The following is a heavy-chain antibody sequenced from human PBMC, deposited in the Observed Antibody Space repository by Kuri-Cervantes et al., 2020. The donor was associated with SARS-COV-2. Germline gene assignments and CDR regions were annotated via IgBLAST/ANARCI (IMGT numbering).Heavy chain of an antibody. D-gene: IGHD3-16*01. CDR3: ARDRGAFGGWFNP. CDR2: IRSGGAST. V-gene: IGHV3-23*01. CDR1: GFAFSSHA. Sequence: GESLKISCAASGFAFSSHAMSWVRQTPEKELEWVSAIRSGGASTSYADSVMGRFSISRDDSKNTLYLQMNGLRVEDTAVYFCARDRGAFGGWFNPWGQGTLVTVSS. J-gene: IGHJ5*02.